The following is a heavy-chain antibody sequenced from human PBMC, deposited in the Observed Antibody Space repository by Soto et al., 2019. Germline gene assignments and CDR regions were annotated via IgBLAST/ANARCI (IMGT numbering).Heavy chain of an antibody. D-gene: IGHD3-3*01. V-gene: IGHV3-33*01. Sequence: SLRLSCAASGFTFSSYGMHWVRQAPGKGLEWVAVIWYDGSNKYYADSVKGRFTISRDNSKNTLYLQMNSLRAEDTAVYYCAREFYDFWSGPTGWFDPWGQGTLVTVSS. CDR1: GFTFSSYG. J-gene: IGHJ5*02. CDR2: IWYDGSNK. CDR3: AREFYDFWSGPTGWFDP.